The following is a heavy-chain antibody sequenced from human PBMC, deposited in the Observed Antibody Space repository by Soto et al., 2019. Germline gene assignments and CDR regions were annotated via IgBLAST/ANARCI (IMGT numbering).Heavy chain of an antibody. V-gene: IGHV4-30-4*01. CDR1: GGC. J-gene: IGHJ4*02. D-gene: IGHD3-10*01. CDR2: IYYSGST. Sequence: GGCWIFKKQPPGQGLEWIGYIYYSGSTYYNPSLKSRVTISVDTSKNQFSLKLSSVTAADTAVYYCARDHNYDGSGSYYGGFDYWGQGTLVTVSS. CDR3: ARDHNYDGSGSYYGGFDY.